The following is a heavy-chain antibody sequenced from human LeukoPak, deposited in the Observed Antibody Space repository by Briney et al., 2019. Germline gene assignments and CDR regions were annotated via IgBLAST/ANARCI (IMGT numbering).Heavy chain of an antibody. CDR3: ARGDGVDYVTYNSYSMDV. CDR1: GFTFSSYG. CDR2: ISYDGSNK. Sequence: GGSLRLSCAASGFTFSSYGMHWVRQAPGKGLEWVAVISYDGSNKYYADSVMGRFTISRDNSKNTVYLQMISLRDEDTAVYYCARGDGVDYVTYNSYSMDVWGKGTTVTVSS. V-gene: IGHV3-30*19. D-gene: IGHD4-17*01. J-gene: IGHJ6*03.